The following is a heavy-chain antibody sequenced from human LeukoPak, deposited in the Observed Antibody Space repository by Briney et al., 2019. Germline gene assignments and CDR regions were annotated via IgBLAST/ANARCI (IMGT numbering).Heavy chain of an antibody. V-gene: IGHV4-39*07. CDR2: IYKSGST. CDR1: GDSITNSDYY. D-gene: IGHD1-26*01. CDR3: ARSGGSYLRGFDF. J-gene: IGHJ4*02. Sequence: PSETLSLTCGISGDSITNSDYYWGWIRQPPGKGLEWIATIYKSGSTYYNPSLKSRVTISIDTSKNQFSLELNSVTAADTAMYYCARSGGSYLRGFDFWGQGTLVTVSP.